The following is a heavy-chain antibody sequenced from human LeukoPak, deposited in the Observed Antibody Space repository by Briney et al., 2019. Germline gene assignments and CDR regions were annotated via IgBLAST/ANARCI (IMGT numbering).Heavy chain of an antibody. CDR1: GASISSSNW. CDR2: IYHSGST. CDR3: ARQSRYYYYMDV. Sequence: SETLSLTCAVSGASISSSNWWSWVRQPPGKGLEWIGEIYHSGSTNYNPSLKGRVTISVDKSKNQFSLKLSSVTAADTAVYYCARQSRYYYYMDVWGQGTTVTVSS. V-gene: IGHV4-4*02. D-gene: IGHD6-13*01. J-gene: IGHJ6*03.